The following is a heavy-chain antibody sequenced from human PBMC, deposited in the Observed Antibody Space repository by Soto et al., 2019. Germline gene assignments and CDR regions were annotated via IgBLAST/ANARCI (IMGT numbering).Heavy chain of an antibody. J-gene: IGHJ4*02. Sequence: GGSLRLSCVASGFFLRDFGMHWVRQAPGKGLEWVSVIWYDGSNTYQGESVKGRFTMSRDISKNTLYLQMDSLRPEDTAVYYCAMARAGKGHPFDSWGQGTLVTVSS. D-gene: IGHD1-1*01. CDR1: GFFLRDFG. CDR2: IWYDGSNT. CDR3: AMARAGKGHPFDS. V-gene: IGHV3-33*01.